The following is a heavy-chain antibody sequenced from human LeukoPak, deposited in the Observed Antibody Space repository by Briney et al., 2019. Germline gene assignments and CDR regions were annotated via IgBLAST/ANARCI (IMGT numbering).Heavy chain of an antibody. CDR2: IKQDGSEK. CDR1: GVTFSSYW. J-gene: IGHJ3*02. V-gene: IGHV3-7*01. CDR3: ARVFLGYDFWSNAFDI. Sequence: GGSLRLSCAASGVTFSSYWMSWVRQAPGKGLEWVANIKQDGSEKYYVDSVKGRFTISRDNAKNSLYLQMNSLRAEDTAVYYCARVFLGYDFWSNAFDIWGQGTMVTVSS. D-gene: IGHD3-3*01.